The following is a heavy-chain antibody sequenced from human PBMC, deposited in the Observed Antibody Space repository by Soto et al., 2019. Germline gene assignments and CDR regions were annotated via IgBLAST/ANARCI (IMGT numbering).Heavy chain of an antibody. CDR3: ASAAVTGTAGLDF. J-gene: IGHJ4*01. V-gene: IGHV1-2*02. Sequence: GASLKGSCKASGYTFSGFYMHCVRQAPGQGLEWVGWINPNSGGTKSAEKFQGRLTMTRDXXXSXXXXELSRLTSDDKAVYYCASAAVTGTAGLDFWG. CDR2: INPNSGGT. D-gene: IGHD6-19*01. CDR1: GYTFSGFY.